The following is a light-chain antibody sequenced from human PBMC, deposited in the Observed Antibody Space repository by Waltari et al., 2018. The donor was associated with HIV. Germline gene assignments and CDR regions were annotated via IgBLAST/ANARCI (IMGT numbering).Light chain of an antibody. CDR1: TSAISAFNF. V-gene: IGLV2-14*01. Sequence: HSALTQPASVSGSPGQSITIPCTGPTSAISAFNFVSWYQQSPGRAPKLIIFEVYSRPSGISDRFSGSKSGVTASLTISALRAEDEADYFCSSYSARGFVVFGGGTKVTVL. CDR2: EVY. J-gene: IGLJ3*02. CDR3: SSYSARGFVV.